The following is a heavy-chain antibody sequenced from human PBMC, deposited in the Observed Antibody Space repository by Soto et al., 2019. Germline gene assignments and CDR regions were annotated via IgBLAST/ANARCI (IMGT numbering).Heavy chain of an antibody. CDR3: ARVLTRDTYGYY. J-gene: IGHJ4*02. CDR1: GYTFTTYD. Sequence: QVQLVQSGAEVKKPGASVKVSCKASGYTFTTYDIHWVRQAPGQGLEWMGWMDPNNGNTGYAQKFKGRVTMTRDTSISTGYMELSSLGSTDTAMYYCARVLTRDTYGYYWGQGTLVTVSS. CDR2: MDPNNGNT. D-gene: IGHD5-18*01. V-gene: IGHV1-8*01.